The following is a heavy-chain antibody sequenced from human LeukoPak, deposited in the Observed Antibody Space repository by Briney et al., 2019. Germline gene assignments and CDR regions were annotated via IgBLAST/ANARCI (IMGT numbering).Heavy chain of an antibody. V-gene: IGHV1-69*02. J-gene: IGHJ6*02. Sequence: GASVKVSCKASGGTFSSYTISWVRQAPGQGLEWMGRIIPILGIANYAQKFQGRVTITADKSTSTAYMELSSLRSEDTAVYYCASSPPGYCGSTSCYGHYYYYYGMDVWGQGTTVTVSS. CDR1: GGTFSSYT. CDR2: IIPILGIA. CDR3: ASSPPGYCGSTSCYGHYYYYYGMDV. D-gene: IGHD2-2*01.